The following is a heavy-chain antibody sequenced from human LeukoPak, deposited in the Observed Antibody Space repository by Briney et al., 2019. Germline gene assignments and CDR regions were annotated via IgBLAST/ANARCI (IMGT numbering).Heavy chain of an antibody. CDR3: ARAPVGATGDAFDI. Sequence: GGSLRLSCAPSGFTFSSYEMNWVRQAPGKGLEWVSYISSSGSTIYYADSVKGRFTISRDNAKNSLYLQMNSLRAEDTAVYYCARAPVGATGDAFDIWGQGTMVSVSS. CDR2: ISSSGSTI. CDR1: GFTFSSYE. J-gene: IGHJ3*02. V-gene: IGHV3-48*03. D-gene: IGHD1-26*01.